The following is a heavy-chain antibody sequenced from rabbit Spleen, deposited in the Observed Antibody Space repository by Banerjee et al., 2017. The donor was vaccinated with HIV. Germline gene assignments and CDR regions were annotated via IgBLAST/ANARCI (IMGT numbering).Heavy chain of an antibody. CDR3: ARDLPGVIGWNFGF. CDR2: IYGGSSGST. V-gene: IGHV1S45*01. Sequence: QEQLVESGGGLVQPEGSLTLTCKASGVSLNDKDVMCWVRQAPGKGLECIACIYGGSSGSTYYASWAKGRFTISKTSSTTVTLQMTSLTVADTASYFCARDLPGVIGWNFGFWGQGTLVTVS. D-gene: IGHD3-1*01. J-gene: IGHJ3*01. CDR1: GVSLNDKDV.